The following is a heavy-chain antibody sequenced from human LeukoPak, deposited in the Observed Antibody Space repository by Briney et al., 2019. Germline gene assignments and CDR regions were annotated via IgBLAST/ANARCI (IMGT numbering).Heavy chain of an antibody. CDR2: ILSDGSKE. J-gene: IGHJ4*02. V-gene: IGHV3-30*19. CDR3: AKVRSVFGANCFDY. CDR1: GFTFSSYG. D-gene: IGHD3-3*01. Sequence: GGSLRLSCAASGFTFSSYGMHWVRQAPGKGLEWVAVILSDGSKEFYTDSVKGRFTISRDNSANTLYLELDSLTVEDTAVYYCAKVRSVFGANCFDYWGQGTLVTVSS.